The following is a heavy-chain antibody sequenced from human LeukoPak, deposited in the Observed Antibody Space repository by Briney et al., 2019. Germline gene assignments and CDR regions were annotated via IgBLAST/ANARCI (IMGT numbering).Heavy chain of an antibody. J-gene: IGHJ5*02. CDR2: TKQDGSEK. Sequence: GGSLRLSCAASGFTFSSYWMSWVRQAPGKGLEWVANTKQDGSEKYYVDSVKGRFTISRDNAKNSLYLQMNSLRAEDTAVYYRARDRTFHDFWSGYYLSWFDPWGQGTLVTVSS. V-gene: IGHV3-7*01. CDR3: ARDRTFHDFWSGYYLSWFDP. CDR1: GFTFSSYW. D-gene: IGHD3-3*01.